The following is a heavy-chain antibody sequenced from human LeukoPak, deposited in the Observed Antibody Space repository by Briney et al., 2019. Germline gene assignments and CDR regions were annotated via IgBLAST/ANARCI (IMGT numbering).Heavy chain of an antibody. Sequence: GASVKVSCKSSGYTFNSYGITWVRQAPGQGLEWMGWIHTYNGHTNYAQKLQGRVTMTTDTSTSTAYMELRSLRSDDTAVYYCISGREPFDIWGQGTMVTVSS. J-gene: IGHJ3*02. CDR2: IHTYNGHT. CDR3: ISGREPFDI. CDR1: GYTFNSYG. D-gene: IGHD1-26*01. V-gene: IGHV1-18*01.